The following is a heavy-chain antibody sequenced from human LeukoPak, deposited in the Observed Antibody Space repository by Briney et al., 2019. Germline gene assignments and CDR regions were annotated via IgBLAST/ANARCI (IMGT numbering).Heavy chain of an antibody. Sequence: ETLSLTCTVSGGSISSSSYYWGWIRQPPGKGLEWIGSIYYSGSTYYNPSLKSRVTISVDTSKNQFSLKLSSVTAADTAVYYCARDRSQWELLVGDAFDIWGQGTMVTVSS. CDR1: GGSISSSSYY. V-gene: IGHV4-39*07. D-gene: IGHD1-26*01. CDR3: ARDRSQWELLVGDAFDI. CDR2: IYYSGST. J-gene: IGHJ3*02.